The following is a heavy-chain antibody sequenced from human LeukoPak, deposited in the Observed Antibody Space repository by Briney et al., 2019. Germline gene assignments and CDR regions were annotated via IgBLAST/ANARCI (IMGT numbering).Heavy chain of an antibody. D-gene: IGHD3-16*02. V-gene: IGHV1-18*01. CDR1: GYTFTSYG. CDR3: ARDVRDYVWGSYRTSFDY. CDR2: ISAYNGNT. J-gene: IGHJ4*02. Sequence: GASVKVSCKASGYTFTSYGISWVRQAPGQGLEWMGWISAYNGNTNYAQKLQGRVTMTTDTSTSTAYMELRSLRSDDTAVYYCARDVRDYVWGSYRTSFDYWGQGTLVTVSS.